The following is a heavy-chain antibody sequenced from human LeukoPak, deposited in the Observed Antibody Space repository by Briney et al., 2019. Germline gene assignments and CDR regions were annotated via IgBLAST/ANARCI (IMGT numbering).Heavy chain of an antibody. CDR3: ARGGGGEYSSGWYDY. Sequence: PSETLSLACTVSGGSISSYYWSWIRQPPGKGLEWIGFFYNSGSTNYNPSLKSRVTISVDTSKNQFSLKLSSVTAADTAVYYCARGGGGEYSSGWYDYWGLGTLVTVSS. D-gene: IGHD6-19*01. V-gene: IGHV4-59*01. CDR1: GGSISSYY. CDR2: FYNSGST. J-gene: IGHJ4*02.